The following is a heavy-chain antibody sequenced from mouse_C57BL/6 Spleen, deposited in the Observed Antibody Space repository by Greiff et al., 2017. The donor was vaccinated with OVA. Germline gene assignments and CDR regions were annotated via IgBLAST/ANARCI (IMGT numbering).Heavy chain of an antibody. D-gene: IGHD2-3*01. CDR1: GYAFSSSW. V-gene: IGHV1-82*01. J-gene: IGHJ2*01. CDR2: IYPGDGDT. CDR3: ARGEIYDGPPDY. Sequence: VQVVESGPELVKPGASVKISCKASGYAFSSSWMNWVKQRPGKGLEWIGRIYPGDGDTNYNGKFKGKATLTADKSSSTAYMQLSSLTSEDSAVYFCARGEIYDGPPDYWGQGTTLTVSS.